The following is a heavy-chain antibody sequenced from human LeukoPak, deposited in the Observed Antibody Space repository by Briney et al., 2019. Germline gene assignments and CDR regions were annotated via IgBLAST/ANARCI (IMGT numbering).Heavy chain of an antibody. CDR1: GVSISSGGYY. CDR2: IYYSGST. V-gene: IGHV4-31*03. D-gene: IGHD3-22*01. Sequence: SQTLSLTCTVSGVSISSGGYYWSWIRQHPGKGLEWIGYIYYSGSTYYNPSLKSRVTISVDTSKNQFSLKLRSVTAAATAVYYCARDRRTYYDSSGYYRLFDPWGQGTLVTVSS. J-gene: IGHJ5*02. CDR3: ARDRRTYYDSSGYYRLFDP.